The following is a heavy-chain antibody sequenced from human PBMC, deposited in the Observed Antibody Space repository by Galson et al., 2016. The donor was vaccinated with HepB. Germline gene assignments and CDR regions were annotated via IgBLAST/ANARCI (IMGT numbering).Heavy chain of an antibody. Sequence: SLRLSCAASGFTVSSNCMSWVRQAPGKGLEWVSLIYSCGTTFYADSVKGRFTISRDSSKNTLYLQMNSLRAEDTAVYYCARDWRGSGSYNPYYYYGMDVWGQGTTVTVSS. V-gene: IGHV3-53*01. CDR1: GFTVSSNC. CDR2: IYSCGTT. D-gene: IGHD3-10*01. CDR3: ARDWRGSGSYNPYYYYGMDV. J-gene: IGHJ6*02.